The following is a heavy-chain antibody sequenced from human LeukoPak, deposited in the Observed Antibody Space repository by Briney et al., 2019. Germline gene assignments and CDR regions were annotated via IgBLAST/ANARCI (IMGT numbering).Heavy chain of an antibody. Sequence: GGSLRLSCAASGFTFSSYEMNWVRQAPGKGLEWVSYISSSGSTIYYADSVKGRFTISRDNAKNSLYLQMNSLRAEDTAVYYCAGAENYGSGSYYNCDYWGQGTLVTVSS. CDR3: AGAENYGSGSYYNCDY. J-gene: IGHJ4*02. V-gene: IGHV3-48*03. CDR1: GFTFSSYE. D-gene: IGHD3-10*01. CDR2: ISSSGSTI.